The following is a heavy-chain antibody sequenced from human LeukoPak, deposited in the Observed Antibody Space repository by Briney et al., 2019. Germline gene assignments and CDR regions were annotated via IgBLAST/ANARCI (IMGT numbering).Heavy chain of an antibody. J-gene: IGHJ4*02. CDR1: GFTFSSYA. Sequence: GGSLRLSCAASGFTFSSYAMHWVRQAPGKGLEWVAVISYDGSNKYYEDSVKGRFTISRDNSKNTLYLQMNSLRAEDTAVYYCARDAGDCWGQGTLVTVSS. CDR2: ISYDGSNK. V-gene: IGHV3-30-3*01. CDR3: ARDAGDC.